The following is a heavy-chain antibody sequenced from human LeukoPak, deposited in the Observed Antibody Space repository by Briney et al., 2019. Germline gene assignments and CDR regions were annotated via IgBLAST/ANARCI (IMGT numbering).Heavy chain of an antibody. J-gene: IGHJ4*02. CDR2: INPNSGGT. D-gene: IGHD3-22*01. CDR3: AHLGGVVINPNFDY. V-gene: IGHV1-2*06. Sequence: GASVKVSCKASGGTFSSYAISWVRQAPGQGLGWMGRINPNSGGTNYAQRLQGRVTMTRDTSISTAYMELSRLRSDDTAVYYCAHLGGVVINPNFDYWGQGTLVTVSS. CDR1: GGTFSSYA.